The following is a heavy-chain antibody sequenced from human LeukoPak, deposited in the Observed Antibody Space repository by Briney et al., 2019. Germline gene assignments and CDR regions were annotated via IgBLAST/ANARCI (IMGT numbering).Heavy chain of an antibody. CDR1: GFILSGYW. CDR2: INQDGSEK. Sequence: QPGGSLRLSCAASGFILSGYWMSWVRQAPGKGLEWVANINQDGSEKYYVDSVKGRFSIPRDNAKNSLFLQMNSLRAEDTAVYYCARYNTEISAYWVNYYFDLWGRGTLVTVSS. D-gene: IGHD3-22*01. J-gene: IGHJ2*01. CDR3: ARYNTEISAYWVNYYFDL. V-gene: IGHV3-7*01.